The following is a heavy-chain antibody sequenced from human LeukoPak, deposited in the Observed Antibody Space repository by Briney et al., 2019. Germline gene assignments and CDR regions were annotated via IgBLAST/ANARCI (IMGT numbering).Heavy chain of an antibody. CDR1: GGSINSGVYY. D-gene: IGHD3-9*01. Sequence: SETLSLTCTVSGGSINSGVYYWSWIRQYPGKGLEWIGSIFYSGSTYYNPSLKSRFTISVDTSKNQFSLKLSSVTAADTAVYYCASEYSDILTGYYLFDSWGQGTLVTVSS. V-gene: IGHV4-31*03. CDR2: IFYSGST. J-gene: IGHJ4*02. CDR3: ASEYSDILTGYYLFDS.